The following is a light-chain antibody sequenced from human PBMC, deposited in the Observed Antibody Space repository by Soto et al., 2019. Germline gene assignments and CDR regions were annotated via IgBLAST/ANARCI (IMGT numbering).Light chain of an antibody. CDR3: QTWGTGIHVV. Sequence: QPVPTQSPSASASLGASVKLTCTLSSGHSSYAIAWHQQQPEKGPRYLMKLDSDGSHTKGDAIPDRFSGSSSGAERYLTISSFQSEDEADYYCQTWGTGIHVVFGGGTTLTVL. CDR2: LDSDGSH. CDR1: SGHSSYA. J-gene: IGLJ2*01. V-gene: IGLV4-69*01.